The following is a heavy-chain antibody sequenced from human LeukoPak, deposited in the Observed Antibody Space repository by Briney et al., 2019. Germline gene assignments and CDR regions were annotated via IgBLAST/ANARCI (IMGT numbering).Heavy chain of an antibody. CDR2: IYYTGGT. D-gene: IGHD6-19*01. CDR3: AKYGNSGWVIDN. J-gene: IGHJ4*02. V-gene: IGHV4-59*08. Sequence: PSETLSLTCTVSGGSIGSNYWTWTRQPPGKGLEYIGYIYYTGGTNYNPSLKSRVTISVDTSKNQFSLKLSSVTAADTAVYFCAKYGNSGWVIDNWGQGTLVTVSS. CDR1: GGSIGSNY.